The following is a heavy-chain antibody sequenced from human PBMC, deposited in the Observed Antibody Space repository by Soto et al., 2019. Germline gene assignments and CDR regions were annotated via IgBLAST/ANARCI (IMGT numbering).Heavy chain of an antibody. J-gene: IGHJ4*02. CDR1: GGSFSSNP. CDR2: IIPIFATV. V-gene: IGHV1-69*01. CDR3: ARGGRGYSSAPRYYFDY. Sequence: QVQLVQSGSEVKKPGSSVKVSCKASGGSFSSNPISWVRQAPGQGLEWMAGIIPIFATVHYAQKFQGRVKITADDSTSTAYMELTSLRSEDTAVYFCARGGRGYSSAPRYYFDYWGQGTLVTVSS. D-gene: IGHD5-18*01.